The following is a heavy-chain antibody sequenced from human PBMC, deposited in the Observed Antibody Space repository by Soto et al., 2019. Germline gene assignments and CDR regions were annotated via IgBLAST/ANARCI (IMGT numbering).Heavy chain of an antibody. CDR1: GFTFSSYS. CDR3: ARDTYPSGYNWKYDCGMDG. Sequence: EVQLVESGGGLVKPGGSLRLSCAASGFTFSSYSMNWVRQAPGKGLEWVSSISSSSSYIYYADSVKGRFTISRDNAKNSLYLEKDSLRAEGTGVCYCARDTYPSGYNWKYDCGMDGWGQGTKVTGSS. V-gene: IGHV3-21*01. CDR2: ISSSSSYI. D-gene: IGHD1-20*01. J-gene: IGHJ6*02.